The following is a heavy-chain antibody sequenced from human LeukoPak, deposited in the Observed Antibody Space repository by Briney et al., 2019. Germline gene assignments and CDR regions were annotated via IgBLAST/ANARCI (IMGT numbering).Heavy chain of an antibody. CDR1: RFTFGDYA. D-gene: IGHD4-11*01. J-gene: IGHJ4*02. V-gene: IGHV3-49*04. Sequence: PGGSLRLSCTASRFTFGDYAISWVRQAPGKWLEWVGFIRSKAFGGTTEYAASVKGRFTISRDDSKSIAYLQMNNLKTEDTAVYYCTRAPYSNYVNLDYWGQGTLVTVSS. CDR3: TRAPYSNYVNLDY. CDR2: IRSKAFGGTT.